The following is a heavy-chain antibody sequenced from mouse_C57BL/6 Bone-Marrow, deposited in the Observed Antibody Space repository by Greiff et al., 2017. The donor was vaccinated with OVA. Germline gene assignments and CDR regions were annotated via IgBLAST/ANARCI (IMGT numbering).Heavy chain of an antibody. D-gene: IGHD1-1*01. V-gene: IGHV3-6*01. J-gene: IGHJ2*01. CDR1: GYSITSGYY. CDR3: AREDLYGSSFFDY. CDR2: ISYDGSN. Sequence: ESGPGLVKPSQSLSLTCSVTGYSITSGYYWNWIRQFPGNKLEWMGYISYDGSNNYNPSLKNRISITRDTSKNQFFLKLNSVTTEDTATYYCAREDLYGSSFFDYWGQGTTLTVSS.